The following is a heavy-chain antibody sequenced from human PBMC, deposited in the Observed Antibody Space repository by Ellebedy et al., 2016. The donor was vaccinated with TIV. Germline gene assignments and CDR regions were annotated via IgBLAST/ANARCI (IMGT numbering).Heavy chain of an antibody. CDR3: ARGRGSGSFLIDY. J-gene: IGHJ4*02. D-gene: IGHD1-26*01. Sequence: GESLKISCAASEFTFSTYAVHWVRPAPGKGLEWVAIISYDGTTKHYADSVRGRFTVSRHNSKNTVDLQMNSLRREDTAVYYCARGRGSGSFLIDYWGQGTLVTVSS. CDR1: EFTFSTYA. CDR2: ISYDGTTK. V-gene: IGHV3-30*04.